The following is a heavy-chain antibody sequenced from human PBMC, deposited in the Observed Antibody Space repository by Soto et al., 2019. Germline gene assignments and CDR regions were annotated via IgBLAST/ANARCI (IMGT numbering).Heavy chain of an antibody. J-gene: IGHJ6*02. CDR2: IIPSFDTA. CDR3: AGGYYHDSSGPSHYYYYGMDV. D-gene: IGHD3-22*01. CDR1: GGTCSSYG. V-gene: IGHV1-69*01. Sequence: QVQLVQSGAEVKNPGSSVKFSCNASGGTCSSYGISWVRQAPGQGHEWMGGIIPSFDTANYAQKLEGRVTLAADESKSTAYMDLSTLTSADTALYFCAGGYYHDSSGPSHYYYYGMDVLGQGTTVTVSS.